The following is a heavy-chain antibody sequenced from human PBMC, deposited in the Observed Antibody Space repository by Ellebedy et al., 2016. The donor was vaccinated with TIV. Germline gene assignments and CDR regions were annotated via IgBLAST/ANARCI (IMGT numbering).Heavy chain of an antibody. V-gene: IGHV3-9*01. J-gene: IGHJ4*02. D-gene: IGHD3-10*01. CDR1: GFTFDDYA. Sequence: SLKISCAASGFTFDDYAMQWVRQLPGKGLEWVSGLSWNSCAIGYADSVKGRFNISRDNARKSLYLKMNSLRVEDTALYDCARAEYGLGSFCDYWGQGTLVTVSS. CDR3: ARAEYGLGSFCDY. CDR2: LSWNSCAI.